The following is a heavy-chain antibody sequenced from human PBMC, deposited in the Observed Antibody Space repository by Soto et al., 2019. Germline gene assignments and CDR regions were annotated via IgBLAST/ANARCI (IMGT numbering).Heavy chain of an antibody. Sequence: KTSETLSLTCAVSGGSISSSNWWSWVRQPPGKGLEWIGEIYHSGSTNYNPSLKSRVTISVDKSKNQFSLKLSSVTAADTAVYYCAGVAAQGKDNWFDPWGQGPLVTVSS. CDR1: GGSISSSNW. CDR3: AGVAAQGKDNWFDP. CDR2: IYHSGST. D-gene: IGHD2-15*01. J-gene: IGHJ5*02. V-gene: IGHV4-4*02.